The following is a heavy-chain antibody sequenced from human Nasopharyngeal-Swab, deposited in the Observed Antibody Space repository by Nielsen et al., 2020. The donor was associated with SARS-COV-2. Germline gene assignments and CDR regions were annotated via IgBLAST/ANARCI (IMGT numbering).Heavy chain of an antibody. D-gene: IGHD2-21*01. CDR3: VRRPLGQQVISLRFFDL. CDR2: ISSGSSNI. V-gene: IGHV3-48*02. CDR1: GFTFSTYN. J-gene: IGHJ2*01. Sequence: GESLKISCAASGFTFSTYNMNWVRQAPGRGPEWISYISSGSSNIYYADSVKGRFTISRDNAKNSLYLQMDSLRDEDTAVYYCVRRPLGQQVISLRFFDLWGRGTLVTVSS.